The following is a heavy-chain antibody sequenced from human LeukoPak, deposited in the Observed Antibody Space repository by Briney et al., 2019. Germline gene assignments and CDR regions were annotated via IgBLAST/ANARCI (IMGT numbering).Heavy chain of an antibody. Sequence: GGSLRLSCAASGFTFSSYALHWVRQAPGKGLEFVSAISSNGGSTYYANSVKGRFTISRDNAKNSLYLQMNSLRAEDTAVYYCAELGITMIGGVWGKGTTVTISS. J-gene: IGHJ6*04. CDR1: GFTFSSYA. CDR2: ISSNGGST. CDR3: AELGITMIGGV. D-gene: IGHD3-10*02. V-gene: IGHV3-64*01.